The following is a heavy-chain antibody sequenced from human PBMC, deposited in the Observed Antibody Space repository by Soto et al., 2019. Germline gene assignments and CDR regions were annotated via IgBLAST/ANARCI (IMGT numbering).Heavy chain of an antibody. J-gene: IGHJ4*02. V-gene: IGHV3-23*01. D-gene: IGHD3-10*01. CDR2: ISGSGDKT. Sequence: EVQLLESGGGLAQTGGSLRLSCAASGFTFSSYAMNWVRQAPGKGLEWVSFISGSGDKTYYADSVKGRFTISRDNSKSTLSLQMNSLRAEDTAVYYCAKRNTMTRGGPAVDYWGQGTLVTVSS. CDR3: AKRNTMTRGGPAVDY. CDR1: GFTFSSYA.